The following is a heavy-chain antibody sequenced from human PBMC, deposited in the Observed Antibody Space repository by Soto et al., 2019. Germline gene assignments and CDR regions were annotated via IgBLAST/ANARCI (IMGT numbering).Heavy chain of an antibody. CDR1: GYTFTSYG. V-gene: IGHV1-18*01. J-gene: IGHJ4*02. Sequence: ASVKVSCKASGYTFTSYGISWVRQAPGQVLEWMGWISAYNGNTNYAQKLQGRVTMTTDTSTSTAYMELRSLRSDDTAVYYCARGEGELLTPHPYYFDYWGQGTLVTVSS. CDR2: ISAYNGNT. D-gene: IGHD3-10*01. CDR3: ARGEGELLTPHPYYFDY.